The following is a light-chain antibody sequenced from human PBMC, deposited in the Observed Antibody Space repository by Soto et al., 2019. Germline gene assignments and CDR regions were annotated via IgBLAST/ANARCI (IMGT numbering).Light chain of an antibody. Sequence: IVMTPSPVTLSVCHVESATLSGRASQNIVTNLAWYQQKPGQAPRLVIYDASTRATDIPARSSGSGFGTEFILTISSLQSADFAVYDCQQYNNWPPRLTFGGGTKVDIK. CDR2: DAS. CDR3: QQYNNWPPRLT. CDR1: QNIVTN. J-gene: IGKJ4*01. V-gene: IGKV3-15*01.